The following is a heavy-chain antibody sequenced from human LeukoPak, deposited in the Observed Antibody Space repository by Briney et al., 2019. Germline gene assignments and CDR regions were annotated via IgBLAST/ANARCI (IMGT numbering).Heavy chain of an antibody. D-gene: IGHD5-18*01. Sequence: GASVKVSCKASGYTFTGYYMHWVRQAPGQGLEWMGWINPSSGGTNYAQKFQGRVTMTRDTSISTAYMELSRLRSDDTAVYYCARTNTAMVPGDYWGQGTLVTVSS. J-gene: IGHJ4*02. CDR3: ARTNTAMVPGDY. CDR2: INPSSGGT. V-gene: IGHV1-2*02. CDR1: GYTFTGYY.